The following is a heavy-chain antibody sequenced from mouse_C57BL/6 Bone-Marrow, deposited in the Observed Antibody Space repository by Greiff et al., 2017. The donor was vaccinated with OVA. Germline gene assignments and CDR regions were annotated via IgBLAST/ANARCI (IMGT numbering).Heavy chain of an antibody. CDR3: AREEYYDHSYWYFDV. J-gene: IGHJ1*03. Sequence: VQLQQSGAELLKPGASVKLSCKATGYTFTGYWIEWVKQRPGHGLEWIGEILPGSGSTNNNEKFKGKATFTADTSSNTAYMQLSSLTTEDSAIYYCAREEYYDHSYWYFDVWGTGTTVTVSS. D-gene: IGHD2-4*01. CDR1: GYTFTGYW. CDR2: ILPGSGST. V-gene: IGHV1-9*01.